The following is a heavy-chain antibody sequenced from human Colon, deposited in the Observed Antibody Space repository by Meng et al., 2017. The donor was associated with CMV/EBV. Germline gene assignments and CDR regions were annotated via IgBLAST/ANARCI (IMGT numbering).Heavy chain of an antibody. D-gene: IGHD5/OR15-5a*01. V-gene: IGHV1-2*02. J-gene: IGHJ4*02. Sequence: CKTSGYPFTIHYRHWVRQAPGRGLEWMGWMNPNSGDTNYAQKFKDRVEMTRDTTVNTAYLDLTSLRSADTAVYYCATLSIYDSTISDFWGQGTLVTVSS. CDR1: GYPFTIHY. CDR2: MNPNSGDT. CDR3: ATLSIYDSTISDF.